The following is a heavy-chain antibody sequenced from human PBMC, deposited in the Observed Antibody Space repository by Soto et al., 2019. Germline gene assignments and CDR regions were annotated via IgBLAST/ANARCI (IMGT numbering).Heavy chain of an antibody. J-gene: IGHJ4*02. CDR1: GFTVSNNY. Sequence: EVQLVESGGGLVQPGGSLRLSCAAPGFTVSNNYMNWFRLAPGKGLEWVSLIYSGGGTYYADSVKGRFTISRDNSKNTLYLQMNSLRAEDTAVYYCARNGWGMATVGMWGPGTLVTVSS. D-gene: IGHD4-4*01. CDR2: IYSGGGT. V-gene: IGHV3-53*01. CDR3: ARNGWGMATVGM.